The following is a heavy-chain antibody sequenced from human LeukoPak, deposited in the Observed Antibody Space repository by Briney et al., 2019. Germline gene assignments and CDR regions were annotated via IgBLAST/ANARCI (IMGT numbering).Heavy chain of an antibody. CDR2: IYYSGST. CDR1: GGSISSYY. V-gene: IGHV4-59*08. D-gene: IGHD3-22*01. J-gene: IGHJ4*02. Sequence: TSETLSLTCTVSGGSISSYYWSWIRQPPGKGLEWIGYIYYSGSTNYNPSLKSRVTISVDTSKNQFSLKLSSVTAADTAVYYCARTYYYDSSGYGGFDYWGQGTLVTVSS. CDR3: ARTYYYDSSGYGGFDY.